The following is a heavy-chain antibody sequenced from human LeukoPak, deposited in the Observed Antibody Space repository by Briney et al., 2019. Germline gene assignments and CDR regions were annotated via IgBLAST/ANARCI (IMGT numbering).Heavy chain of an antibody. D-gene: IGHD6-19*01. CDR3: AREHSGTRGWYTVDY. J-gene: IGHJ4*02. CDR2: IRPDGYKT. V-gene: IGHV3-23*01. Sequence: PGGSLRLSCAASGFTFSTYAITWVRQGPGKGWEGVSSIRPDGYKTYHPNSVRGRFTIISNNSKDTVYLQINGLRVDDTAVYYCAREHSGTRGWYTVDYWGQGTLVTVRS. CDR1: GFTFSTYA.